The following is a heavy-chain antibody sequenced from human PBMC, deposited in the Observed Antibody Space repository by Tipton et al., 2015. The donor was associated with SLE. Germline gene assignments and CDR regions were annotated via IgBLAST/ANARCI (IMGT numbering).Heavy chain of an antibody. V-gene: IGHV4-59*11. J-gene: IGHJ6*02. CDR3: ASSLWSGYFRYYGMDV. Sequence: TLSLTCIVSGGSITSHYWSWVRQPPGKGLEWIGNIYYSGSTNYNPSLKSRVSISLDTSKNQLSLKLTSVTAADTAVYYCASSLWSGYFRYYGMDVWGQGTTVTVSS. D-gene: IGHD3-3*01. CDR2: IYYSGST. CDR1: GGSITSHY.